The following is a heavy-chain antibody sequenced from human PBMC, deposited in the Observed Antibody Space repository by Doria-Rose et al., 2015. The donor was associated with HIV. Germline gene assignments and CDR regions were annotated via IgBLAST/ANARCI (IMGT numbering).Heavy chain of an antibody. CDR2: IFSDDER. CDR3: ARIKSSRWYHKYYFDF. J-gene: IGHJ4*02. CDR1: GVSLSSPGMG. Sequence: VTLKESGPVLVKPTETLTLTCTVSGVSLSSPGMGVSWIRQPPGKALEWLANIFSDDERSYKTSLKSRLTISRCTSRSQVVLTMTDMDPVGTATYYCARIKSSRWYHKYYFDFWGQGTLVIVSA. V-gene: IGHV2-26*01. D-gene: IGHD6-13*01.